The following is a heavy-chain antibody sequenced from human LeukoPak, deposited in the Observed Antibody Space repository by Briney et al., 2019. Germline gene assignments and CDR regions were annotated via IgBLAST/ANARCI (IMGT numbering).Heavy chain of an antibody. J-gene: IGHJ4*02. D-gene: IGHD3-10*01. V-gene: IGHV3-23*01. CDR2: ISSGGGAT. CDR3: ARAAMVRGVDSFDY. CDR1: GFTFSSHS. Sequence: GGSLRLSCAASGFTFSSHSMSWARQAPGKGLEWVSFISSGGGATYYADSGKGRFTISRDNYKNPMYLQMNSLSAEDTAIYYCARAAMVRGVDSFDYWGQGTLVTVSS.